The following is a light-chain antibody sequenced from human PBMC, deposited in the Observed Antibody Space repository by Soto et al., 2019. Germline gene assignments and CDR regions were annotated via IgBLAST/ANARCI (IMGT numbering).Light chain of an antibody. CDR2: AAS. CDR1: QGISNW. J-gene: IGKJ1*01. CDR3: LQDYNYPWT. V-gene: IGKV1-6*01. Sequence: IQMTQSPYTLSASIGDTVTVACRASQGISNWLAWYQQKPGKAPKLLIYAASSLQSGVPSRFIGSRSGTDCTLTISSLQPEDVATYYCLQDYNYPWTLGQGTKVDIK.